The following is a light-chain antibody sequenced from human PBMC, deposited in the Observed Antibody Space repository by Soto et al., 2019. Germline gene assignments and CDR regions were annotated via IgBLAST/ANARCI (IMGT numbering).Light chain of an antibody. J-gene: IGLJ1*01. Sequence: QSALTQPASVSGSPGQSITISCTGTSSDVGRFNFVSWFQQHPGKAPKLLIYEVTKRPSGVSNRFSGSKSGNTASLTISGLQTEDEADYYCSSYTIRSTYVFGTGTKVTVL. CDR1: SSDVGRFNF. V-gene: IGLV2-14*01. CDR2: EVT. CDR3: SSYTIRSTYV.